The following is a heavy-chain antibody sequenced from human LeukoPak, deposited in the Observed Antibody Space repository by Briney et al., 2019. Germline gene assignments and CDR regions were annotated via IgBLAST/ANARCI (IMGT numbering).Heavy chain of an antibody. D-gene: IGHD3-16*01. J-gene: IGHJ4*02. Sequence: WASVKVSCKASGFPFTSYYINWVRQAPGQGLEWMGWISAYDSHTNYAQSLQGRVTFTTDTSTTTAYMELRSLRSDDTAVYYCVRGDTARVFYHFAYWGQGTLVTVSS. CDR1: GFPFTSYY. CDR3: VRGDTARVFYHFAY. V-gene: IGHV1-18*04. CDR2: ISAYDSHT.